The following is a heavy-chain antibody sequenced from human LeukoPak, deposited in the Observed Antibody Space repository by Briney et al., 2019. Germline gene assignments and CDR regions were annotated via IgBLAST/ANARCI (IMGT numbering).Heavy chain of an antibody. CDR1: GGSISSGSYY. CDR3: AREGYDFWSGYYVY. V-gene: IGHV4-61*02. CDR2: IYTSGST. Sequence: SETLSLTCTVSGGSISSGSYYWSWIRQPAGKGLEWIGRIYTSGSTNYNPSLKSRVTISVDTSKNQFSLKLSSVTAADTAVYYCAREGYDFWSGYYVYWGQGTLVTVSS. D-gene: IGHD3-3*01. J-gene: IGHJ4*02.